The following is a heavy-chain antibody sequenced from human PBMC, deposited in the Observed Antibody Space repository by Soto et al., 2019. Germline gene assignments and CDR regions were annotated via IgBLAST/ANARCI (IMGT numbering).Heavy chain of an antibody. CDR3: ARANVGTNWERRAFDV. D-gene: IGHD7-27*01. CDR1: GGSFRGYY. CDR2: INPSGKT. Sequence: QVQLQQWGARLLKPSETLSLTCAVYGGSFRGYYWSWIRQPPGKGLEWVGEINPSGKTNYNPSLKSRVTISLDTSKNQFSLELTSVTAADTAVYYCARANVGTNWERRAFDVWGQRTQVTVSS. J-gene: IGHJ3*01. V-gene: IGHV4-34*01.